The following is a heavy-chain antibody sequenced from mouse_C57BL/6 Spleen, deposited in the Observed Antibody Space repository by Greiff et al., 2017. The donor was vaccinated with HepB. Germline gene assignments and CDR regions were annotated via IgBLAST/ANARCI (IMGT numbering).Heavy chain of an antibody. D-gene: IGHD1-1*01. J-gene: IGHJ2*01. CDR1: GFTFTDYY. CDR2: IRNKANGYTT. CDR3: ARYDGSSHFDY. Sequence: VQLKQSGGGLVQPGGSLSLSCAASGFTFTDYYMSWVRQPPGKALEWLGFIRNKANGYTTEYSASVKGRFTISRDNSQSILYLQMNALRAEDSATDYCARYDGSSHFDYWGQGTTLTVSS. V-gene: IGHV7-3*01.